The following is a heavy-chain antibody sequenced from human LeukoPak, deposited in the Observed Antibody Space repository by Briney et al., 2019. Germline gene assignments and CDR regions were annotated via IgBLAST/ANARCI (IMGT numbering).Heavy chain of an antibody. CDR2: ISSSSGDT. CDR3: ARGDYGMDV. V-gene: IGHV3-11*05. CDR1: GFPFSDYY. Sequence: PGGSLRLSCAASGFPFSDYYMSWIRQAPGKGLEWVSYISSSSGDTNYADSVKGRFTISRDNAKNSLYLQMNSLRVEDTAVYYCARGDYGMDVWGQGTTVTVS. J-gene: IGHJ6*02.